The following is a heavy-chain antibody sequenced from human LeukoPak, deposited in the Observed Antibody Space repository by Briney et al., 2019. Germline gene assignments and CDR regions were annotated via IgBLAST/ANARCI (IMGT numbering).Heavy chain of an antibody. CDR3: ASDGWELSDAFDI. CDR2: IIPILGTA. V-gene: IGHV1-69*13. D-gene: IGHD1-26*01. J-gene: IGHJ3*02. CDR1: GGTFSSYA. Sequence: SVKVSCKASGGTFSSYAISWVRQAPGQGLEWMGGIIPILGTANYAQKFQGRVTITADESTSTAYMELSSLRSEDMAVYYCASDGWELSDAFDIWGQGTMVTVSS.